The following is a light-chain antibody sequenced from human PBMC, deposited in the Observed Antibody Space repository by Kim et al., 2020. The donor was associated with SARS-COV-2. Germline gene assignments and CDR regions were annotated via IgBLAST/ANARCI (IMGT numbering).Light chain of an antibody. V-gene: IGKV3-20*01. CDR1: QSVSSNY. CDR3: QQYGRSPGYT. J-gene: IGKJ2*01. CDR2: AAS. Sequence: EIVLTQSPGTLSLSPGERATLSCRASQSVSSNYLALYQQKVGQAPRLLIYAASSRATGIPDRFSGSGSQTDFTLTINGLEPEDFAVYYCQQYGRSPGYTFGQGTKLEIK.